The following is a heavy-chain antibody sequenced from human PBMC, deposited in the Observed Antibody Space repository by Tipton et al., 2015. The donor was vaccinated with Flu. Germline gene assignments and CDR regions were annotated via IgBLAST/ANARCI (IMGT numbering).Heavy chain of an antibody. D-gene: IGHD3-9*01. Sequence: TLSLTCPVSGGSISRYYWSWIRQPPGKGLEWIGYIYYSGSTNYNPSLKSRVTISVDTSKNQFSLKLSSVTAADTAVYYCARDRKEILTGSPRYYYGMDVWGQGTTVTVSS. J-gene: IGHJ6*02. CDR2: IYYSGST. V-gene: IGHV4-59*01. CDR3: ARDRKEILTGSPRYYYGMDV. CDR1: GGSISRYY.